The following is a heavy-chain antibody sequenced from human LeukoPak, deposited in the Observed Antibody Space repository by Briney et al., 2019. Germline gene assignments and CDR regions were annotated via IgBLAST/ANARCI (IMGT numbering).Heavy chain of an antibody. V-gene: IGHV3-23*01. J-gene: IGHJ4*02. CDR2: ISGSGGST. CDR3: AKTRPLDSSSWSHGDY. Sequence: GGSLRLSCAASGFTFSSYAMSWVRQAPGKGLEWVSAISGSGGSTYYADSVKGRFTISRDNSKNTLYLQMNSLRAEDTAVYYCAKTRPLDSSSWSHGDYWGQGTLVTISS. CDR1: GFTFSSYA. D-gene: IGHD6-13*01.